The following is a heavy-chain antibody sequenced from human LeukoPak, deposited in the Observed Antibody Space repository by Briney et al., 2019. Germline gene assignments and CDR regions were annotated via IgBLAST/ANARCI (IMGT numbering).Heavy chain of an antibody. CDR1: GGSISSGSYY. Sequence: SETLSLTCTVSGGSISSGSYYWSWIRQPAGKGLEWIGRIYTSGSTNYNPSLKSRVTISVDTSKNQFSLKLSSVTAADTAVYYCARDRGEYYYGSGSYYYYFDYWGQGTLVTVSS. CDR2: IYTSGST. V-gene: IGHV4-61*02. CDR3: ARDRGEYYYGSGSYYYYFDY. J-gene: IGHJ4*02. D-gene: IGHD3-10*01.